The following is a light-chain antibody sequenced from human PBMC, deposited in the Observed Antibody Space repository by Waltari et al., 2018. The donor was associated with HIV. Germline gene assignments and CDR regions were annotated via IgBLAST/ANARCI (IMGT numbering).Light chain of an antibody. V-gene: IGLV2-14*01. J-gene: IGLJ1*01. Sequence: QSALTQPDSVSGSPGQSITIPCTGPSSDVGGSDYVTWYPQHPGKAPKLMIYEVSKRPSGVSNRFSGYKSGNTASLTISGLQAEDEADYYCSSYTSSSTYVFGTGTKVTVL. CDR3: SSYTSSSTYV. CDR1: SSDVGGSDY. CDR2: EVS.